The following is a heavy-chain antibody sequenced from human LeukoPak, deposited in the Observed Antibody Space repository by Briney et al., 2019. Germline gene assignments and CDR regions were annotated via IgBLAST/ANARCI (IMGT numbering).Heavy chain of an antibody. CDR1: GVTFSSYR. CDR3: ARGDITAAGIHY. V-gene: IGHV3-74*01. Sequence: GGSLRLSRAASGVTFSSYRMHCVRQAPGKGLVWVSRINGDGSSTTYVDSVMGRFTISRDNAKNPLYQQMNSVRAEDTAVYYCARGDITAAGIHYWGQGTLVIVSS. CDR2: INGDGSST. J-gene: IGHJ4*02. D-gene: IGHD6-13*01.